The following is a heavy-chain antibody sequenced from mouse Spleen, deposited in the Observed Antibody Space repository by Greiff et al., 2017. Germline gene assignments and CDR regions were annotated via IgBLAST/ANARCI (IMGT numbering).Heavy chain of an antibody. CDR3: ARHEGIYYDYDGRDFAY. Sequence: DVMLVESGGGLVKPGGSLKLSCAASGFTFSSYGMSWVRQTPEKRLEWVATISGGGSYTYYPASVKGRFTISRDNAKNNLYLQMSSLRSEDTALYYCARHEGIYYDYDGRDFAYWGQGTLVTVSA. CDR2: ISGGGSYT. J-gene: IGHJ3*01. CDR1: GFTFSSYG. D-gene: IGHD2-4*01. V-gene: IGHV5-9-2*01.